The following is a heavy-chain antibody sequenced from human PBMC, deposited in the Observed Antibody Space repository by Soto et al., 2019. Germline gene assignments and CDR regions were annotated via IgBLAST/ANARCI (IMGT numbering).Heavy chain of an antibody. CDR2: ISYDGSNK. V-gene: IGHV3-30*18. J-gene: IGHJ6*02. Sequence: QVQLVESGGGVVQPGRSLRLSCAASGFTFSSYGMHWVRQAPGKGLEWVAVISYDGSNKYYADSVKGRFTISRDNSKNTLYLQINSLRAEDTAVYYCAKEDTVTTSYYYYGMDVWGQGTTVTVSS. CDR3: AKEDTVTTSYYYYGMDV. CDR1: GFTFSSYG. D-gene: IGHD4-4*01.